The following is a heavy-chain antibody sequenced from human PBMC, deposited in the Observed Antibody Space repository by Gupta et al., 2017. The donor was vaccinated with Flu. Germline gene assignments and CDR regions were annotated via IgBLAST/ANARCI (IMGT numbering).Heavy chain of an antibody. Sequence: EVELLESGGCLVQPGGSLRLSCAASGFLFTSYAISWVRQTPGKGLEWVSSISFSGGSTYYADSVRGRFTISRDNSKNTVFLQMTTLRAEDTAIYYCAKDPGSGWYDFDHWGQGTLVTVSS. CDR3: AKDPGSGWYDFDH. D-gene: IGHD6-19*01. CDR2: ISFSGGST. J-gene: IGHJ4*02. V-gene: IGHV3-23*01. CDR1: GFLFTSYA.